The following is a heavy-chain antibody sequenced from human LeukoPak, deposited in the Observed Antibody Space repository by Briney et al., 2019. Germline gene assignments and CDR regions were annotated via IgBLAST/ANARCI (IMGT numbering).Heavy chain of an antibody. CDR3: ARGRGSSIWTQRYYFDY. Sequence: SVKVSCKASGGTFSSYAISWVRQAPGQGLEWMGGIIPIFGTANYAQKFQGRVTITTDESTSTAYMELSSLRSEDTAVYYCARGRGSSIWTQRYYFDYLGPGTLVTVSS. CDR2: IIPIFGTA. J-gene: IGHJ4*02. D-gene: IGHD6-13*01. CDR1: GGTFSSYA. V-gene: IGHV1-69*05.